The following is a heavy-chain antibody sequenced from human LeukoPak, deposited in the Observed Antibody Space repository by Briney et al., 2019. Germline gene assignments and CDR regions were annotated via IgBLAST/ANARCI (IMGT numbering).Heavy chain of an antibody. CDR1: EYTFTTNW. CDR3: ASYRCGDDCSFDY. V-gene: IGHV5-51*01. CDR2: IYPVDSDT. D-gene: IGHD2-21*02. J-gene: IGHJ4*02. Sequence: GESLKISCKGSEYTFTTNWIGWVRQMPGKGLEWMGIIYPVDSDTRYSPSFQGQVTISADKSINTAYLQWSSLKASDTAMYYCASYRCGDDCSFDYWGQGTLVTVSS.